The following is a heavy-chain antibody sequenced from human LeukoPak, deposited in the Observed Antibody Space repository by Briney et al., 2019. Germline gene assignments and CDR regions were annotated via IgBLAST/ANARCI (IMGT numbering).Heavy chain of an antibody. D-gene: IGHD6-13*01. V-gene: IGHV4-34*01. Sequence: PSETLSLTCAVYGGSFSGYYWSWIRQPPGKGLEWIGEINHSGSTNYNPSLKSRVTISVDRSKNQFSLKLSSVTAADTAVYYCARVVSGQQLVLENWFDPWGQGTLVTVSS. CDR2: INHSGST. J-gene: IGHJ5*02. CDR1: GGSFSGYY. CDR3: ARVVSGQQLVLENWFDP.